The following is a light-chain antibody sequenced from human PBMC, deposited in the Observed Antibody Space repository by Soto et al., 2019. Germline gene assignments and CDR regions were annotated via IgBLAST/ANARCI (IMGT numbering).Light chain of an antibody. Sequence: QAVVTQEPSLTVAPGGTVTLTCASSTGAVTSGYYPNWFQQKPGQAPKALIYSTGNRHSWTPDRFSGSLLGGKAALTLSGVQPEDEAEYFCLLSVGGARVFGGGTKLTVL. CDR3: LLSVGGARV. J-gene: IGLJ3*02. CDR2: STG. V-gene: IGLV7-43*01. CDR1: TGAVTSGYY.